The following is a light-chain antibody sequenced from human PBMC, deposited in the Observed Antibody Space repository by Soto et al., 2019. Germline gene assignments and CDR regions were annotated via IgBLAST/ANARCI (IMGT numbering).Light chain of an antibody. CDR2: EVS. CDR1: SSDVGGYNY. V-gene: IGLV2-14*01. CDR3: SSYTSSITRYV. Sequence: QSALTQPASVSGSPGQSITISCTGTSSDVGGYNYVSWYQQHPGKAPKLMIYEVSNRPSGVSPRFSGSKYGNTASLTISGLQAEDEADYYCSSYTSSITRYVVGAGTKVTVL. J-gene: IGLJ1*01.